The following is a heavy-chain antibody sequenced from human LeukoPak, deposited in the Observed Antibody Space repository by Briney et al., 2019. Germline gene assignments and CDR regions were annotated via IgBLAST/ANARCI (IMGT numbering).Heavy chain of an antibody. V-gene: IGHV4-59*01. J-gene: IGHJ5*02. CDR1: GGSISSYY. Sequence: PSQTLSLTCTVSGGSISSYYWNWIRQPPGRGLDWIGYIYYSGSTNYNPSLKSRVTISVDTSKNQFSLKLSSVTAADTAVYYCARGESSGSNWFDPWGQGTLVTVSS. CDR3: ARGESSGSNWFDP. CDR2: IYYSGST. D-gene: IGHD3-22*01.